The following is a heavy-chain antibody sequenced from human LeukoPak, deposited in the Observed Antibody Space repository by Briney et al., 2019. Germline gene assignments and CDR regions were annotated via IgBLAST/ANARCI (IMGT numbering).Heavy chain of an antibody. Sequence: ASVKVSCKASGYTFTGYYMHWVRQAPGQGLEWMGWINPNSGGTNYAQKFQGRVTMTRDTSISTAYMELSRPRSDDTAVYYCARDKWFGELRRYYGMDVWGQGTTVTVSS. D-gene: IGHD3-10*01. CDR2: INPNSGGT. CDR1: GYTFTGYY. CDR3: ARDKWFGELRRYYGMDV. V-gene: IGHV1-2*02. J-gene: IGHJ6*02.